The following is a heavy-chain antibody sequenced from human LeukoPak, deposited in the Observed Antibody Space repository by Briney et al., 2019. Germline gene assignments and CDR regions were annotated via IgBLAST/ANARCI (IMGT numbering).Heavy chain of an antibody. Sequence: GGSLRLSCAASGFTVSSNYMSWVRQAPGKGLEWVSVIYSGGSTYYADSVKGRFTISRDNSKNTLYLQMNSLRAEDTAVYYCARDLVCSSTSCLLNGEFDYWGQGTLVTVSS. D-gene: IGHD2-2*01. CDR1: GFTVSSNY. CDR2: IYSGGST. CDR3: ARDLVCSSTSCLLNGEFDY. J-gene: IGHJ4*02. V-gene: IGHV3-66*01.